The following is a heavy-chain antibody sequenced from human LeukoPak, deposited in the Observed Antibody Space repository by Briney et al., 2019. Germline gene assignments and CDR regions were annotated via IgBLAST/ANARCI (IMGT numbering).Heavy chain of an antibody. J-gene: IGHJ4*02. CDR1: GFTFSSYG. CDR3: AKRYVSSNYYQCLGE. V-gene: IGHV3-23*01. CDR2: ITGNTANT. Sequence: GGSLRLSCAVSGFTFSSYGMSWVRLAPGKGLEWVSAITGNTANTYYADSVKGRFTISRDNSKNTVYLQMNSLRVEDTAVYYCAKRYVSSNYYQCLGEWGQGTLVTVSS. D-gene: IGHD3-22*01.